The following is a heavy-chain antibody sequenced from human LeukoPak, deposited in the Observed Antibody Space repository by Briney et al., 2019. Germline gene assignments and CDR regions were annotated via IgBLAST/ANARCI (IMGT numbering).Heavy chain of an antibody. CDR2: IYYSGST. CDR3: ARPYRVSGYFDY. CDR1: GGSISSRSYY. J-gene: IGHJ4*02. D-gene: IGHD3-16*01. Sequence: SETLSLTCAVSGGSISSRSYYWGWIRQPPGKGLEWIGSIYYSGSTYYNPSLKSRVTISVDTSKNQFSLKLSSVTAADTAVYYCARPYRVSGYFDYWGQGTLVTVSS. V-gene: IGHV4-39*01.